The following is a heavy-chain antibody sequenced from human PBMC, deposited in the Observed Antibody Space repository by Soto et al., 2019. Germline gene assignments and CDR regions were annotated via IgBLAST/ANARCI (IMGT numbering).Heavy chain of an antibody. CDR1: GFTFSNAW. D-gene: IGHD4-17*01. J-gene: IGHJ2*01. CDR3: TTMDDGYGDTGWYFDF. Sequence: EVQLVESGGGLVKPGGSLRLSCAASGFTFSNAWMNWVRQAPGKGLEWVGRIKSKTDGGTTDYAAPVKGRFTISRDDSKNTLYLQMNSLKTVDTAVYYCTTMDDGYGDTGWYFDFWGRGTLVTVSS. V-gene: IGHV3-15*07. CDR2: IKSKTDGGTT.